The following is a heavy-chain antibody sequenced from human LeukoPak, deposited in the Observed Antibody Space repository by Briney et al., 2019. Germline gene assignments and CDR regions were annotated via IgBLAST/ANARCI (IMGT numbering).Heavy chain of an antibody. D-gene: IGHD4-17*01. J-gene: IGHJ4*02. V-gene: IGHV4-59*01. CDR3: AGGPAVTTNDY. CDR2: IHYTGST. CDR1: GGSISSYY. Sequence: SETLSLTCTVSGGSISSYYWTWIRQTPGKGLEWIGFIHYTGSTNYNPSLKSRVTISVDTSKSQFSLELTSVTAADTAAYYCAGGPAVTTNDYWGQGTLVTVFS.